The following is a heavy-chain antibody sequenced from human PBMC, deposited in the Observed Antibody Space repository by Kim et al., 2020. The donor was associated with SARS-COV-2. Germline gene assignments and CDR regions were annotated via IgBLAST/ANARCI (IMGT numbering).Heavy chain of an antibody. V-gene: IGHV3-11*01. CDR2: TI. D-gene: IGHD6-6*01. J-gene: IGHJ4*02. CDR3: AGGKYSSSV. Sequence: TIYYADSLKGRFTISRDNAKNSVYLQLNSLGAEDTAVYYCAGGKYSSSVWGQGTLVTVSS.